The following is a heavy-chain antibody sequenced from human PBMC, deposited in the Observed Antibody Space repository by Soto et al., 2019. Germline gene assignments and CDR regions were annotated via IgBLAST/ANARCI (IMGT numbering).Heavy chain of an antibody. Sequence: EVQLLESGGGLDQPGGSLRLSFAASGFTFRSYAMSWVGKAPGMGLEWVSAISGSGGSKYFADSVKGRFTISRDNSKNTLYLQMNSLRAEDTAVYYCAKNVGYDRMVYWGQGTLVTVSS. D-gene: IGHD5-12*01. V-gene: IGHV3-23*01. J-gene: IGHJ4*02. CDR2: ISGSGGSK. CDR3: AKNVGYDRMVY. CDR1: GFTFRSYA.